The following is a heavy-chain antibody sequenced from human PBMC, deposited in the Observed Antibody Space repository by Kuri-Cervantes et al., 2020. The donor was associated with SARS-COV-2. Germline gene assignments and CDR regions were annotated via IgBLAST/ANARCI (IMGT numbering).Heavy chain of an antibody. CDR1: GCTVSSYW. CDR2: SNSYGSST. J-gene: IGHJ5*02. Sequence: GECLKISWAASGCTVSSYWMHWVRQAPGKGLAWVSRSNSYGSSTSYADSVKGRFTISRDNAKNTLYLQMDSLRAEDTPVYYCARDPPLYGSGSHNWFDPWGQGTLVTVSS. D-gene: IGHD3-10*01. V-gene: IGHV3-74*01. CDR3: ARDPPLYGSGSHNWFDP.